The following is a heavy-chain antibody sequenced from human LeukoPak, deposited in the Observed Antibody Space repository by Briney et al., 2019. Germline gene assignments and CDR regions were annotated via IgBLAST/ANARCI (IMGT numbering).Heavy chain of an antibody. CDR2: IHYSGLT. CDR3: ARDPPEDEWNSLDS. Sequence: SETLSLICTLSGRFQKRYHWNWLRQAPGKGLEWIGFIHYSGLTVYSPSLQSRVSMSVDTSRHQFSLDLSSVTGADTALYYCARDPPEDEWNSLDSWGQGILVTVSS. CDR1: GRFQKRYH. J-gene: IGHJ4*02. D-gene: IGHD1-7*01. V-gene: IGHV4-59*01.